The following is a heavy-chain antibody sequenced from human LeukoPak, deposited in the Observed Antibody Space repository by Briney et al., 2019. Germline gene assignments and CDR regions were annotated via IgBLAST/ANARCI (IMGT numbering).Heavy chain of an antibody. J-gene: IGHJ5*02. Sequence: SETLSLTCTVSSGSISSSSYYWGWIRQPPGKGLEWIGSIYYSGSTYYNPSLKSRVTISVDTSKNQFSLKLRSVTAADTAVYYCARASCGGGTCYDSRGWFDPWGQGTLVTVSS. V-gene: IGHV4-39*07. CDR2: IYYSGST. CDR3: ARASCGGGTCYDSRGWFDP. D-gene: IGHD2-15*01. CDR1: SGSISSSSYY.